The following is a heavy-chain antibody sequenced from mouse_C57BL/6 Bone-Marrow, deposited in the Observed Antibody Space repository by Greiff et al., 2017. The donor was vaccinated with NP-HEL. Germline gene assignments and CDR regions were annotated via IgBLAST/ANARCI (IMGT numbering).Heavy chain of an antibody. Sequence: QVQLQQSGAELVKPGASVKLSCKASGYTFTSYWMHWVKQRPGQGLEWIGMIHPNSGSTNYNEKFKSKATLTVDKSSSTAYMQLSSLTSEDSAVYYCARCSITTMDYWGQGTSVTVSS. CDR1: GYTFTSYW. CDR3: ARCSITTMDY. CDR2: IHPNSGST. J-gene: IGHJ4*01. V-gene: IGHV1-64*01. D-gene: IGHD1-1*01.